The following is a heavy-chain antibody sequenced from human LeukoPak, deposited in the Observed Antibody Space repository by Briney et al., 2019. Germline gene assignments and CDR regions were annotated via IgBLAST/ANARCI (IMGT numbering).Heavy chain of an antibody. D-gene: IGHD6-13*01. CDR1: GGSISSSIYY. V-gene: IGHV4-39*01. Sequence: PSETLSLTCTVSGGSISSSIYYWGWIRQPPGKGLEWIGHIYYSGSTHYNPSLKSRITISVDTSKNQFSLKLSSVTAADTAVYYCAITTISYSSSYCFDYWGQGAPVTVSS. J-gene: IGHJ4*02. CDR2: IYYSGST. CDR3: AITTISYSSSYCFDY.